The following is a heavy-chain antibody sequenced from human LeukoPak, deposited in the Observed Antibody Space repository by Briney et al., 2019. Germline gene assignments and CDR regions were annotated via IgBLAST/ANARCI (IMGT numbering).Heavy chain of an antibody. D-gene: IGHD1-26*01. V-gene: IGHV4-4*02. Sequence: SETLSLTCGVSGGSIVTTNWWSWVRQPPGKGLEWIGEVHLNGATNYNPSLESRVSMSIDKSKNQLSLKLSSVTAADTATYYCTRESGAFSPFGFWGQGTLVTVCS. CDR1: GGSIVTTNW. CDR3: TRESGAFSPFGF. CDR2: VHLNGAT. J-gene: IGHJ4*02.